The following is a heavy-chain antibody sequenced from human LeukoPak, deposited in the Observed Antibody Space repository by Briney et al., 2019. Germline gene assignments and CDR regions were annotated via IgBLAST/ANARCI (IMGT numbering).Heavy chain of an antibody. D-gene: IGHD6-19*01. CDR1: GFTFSNYW. V-gene: IGHV3-7*01. CDR2: IKQDGSEN. Sequence: GGSLRLSCAASGFTFSNYWMNWVRQAPGKGLEWVASIKQDGSENYYVDSVKGRFTISRDNAKNSLYLQMNSLRVEDTAVYYCATGGGWYFDFWCQGALITASS. J-gene: IGHJ4*02. CDR3: ATGGGWYFDF.